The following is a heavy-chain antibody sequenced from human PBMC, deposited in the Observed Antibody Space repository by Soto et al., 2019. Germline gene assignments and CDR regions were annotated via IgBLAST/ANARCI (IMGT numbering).Heavy chain of an antibody. J-gene: IGHJ3*01. CDR1: GLTFSAYA. V-gene: IGHV3-23*01. Sequence: GGSLRLSCTASGLTFSAYAMTWVRQAPGKGLEGVSTISGTADDTYYAGSVKGRFIISRDNSKNTLFLQMNSVRAEDTALYHCAKRFGSGYYSAFDVWGQGTMVTVSS. CDR3: AKRFGSGYYSAFDV. D-gene: IGHD3-22*01. CDR2: ISGTADDT.